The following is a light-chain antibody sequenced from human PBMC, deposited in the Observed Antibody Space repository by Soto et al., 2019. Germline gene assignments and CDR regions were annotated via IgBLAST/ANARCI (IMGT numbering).Light chain of an antibody. CDR3: QQSHTTPYT. CDR2: AAS. V-gene: IGKV1-39*01. J-gene: IGKJ2*01. CDR1: QKINNY. Sequence: DIQMTQSPSSLSASEGVRVTITCRASQKINNYLNWYQQKPGQAPKLLIYAASSLQSGVPSRFTGSGSGTDFTLSISDLQPGDFATYSCQQSHTTPYTFGQGTKLEIQ.